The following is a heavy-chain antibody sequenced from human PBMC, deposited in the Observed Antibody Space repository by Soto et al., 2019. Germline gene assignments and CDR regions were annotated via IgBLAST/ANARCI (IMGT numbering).Heavy chain of an antibody. CDR1: GYTFSNYG. J-gene: IGHJ6*02. V-gene: IGHV1-18*04. Sequence: ASVKVSCKASGYTFSNYGLSWVRQAPGQGLEWMGWISGYNGNTNYAENLQGRVTMTTDTSTSTVYMELRSLRSDDTAVYYCARDPGHSIGYDYSSGMDVWGQGTTVTVSS. CDR3: ARDPGHSIGYDYSSGMDV. D-gene: IGHD4-4*01. CDR2: ISGYNGNT.